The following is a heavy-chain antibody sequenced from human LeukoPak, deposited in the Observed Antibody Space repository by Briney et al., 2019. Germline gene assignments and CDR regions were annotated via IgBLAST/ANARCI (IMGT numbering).Heavy chain of an antibody. V-gene: IGHV4-34*01. D-gene: IGHD3-3*01. CDR2: INHSGST. CDR1: GGSISSYY. Sequence: SETLSLTCTVSGGSISSYYWSWIRQPPGKGLEWIGEINHSGSTNYNPSLKSRVTISVDTSKNQFSLKLSSVTAADTAVYYCARSRKGIFGVVIMSRYYFDYWGQGTLVTVSS. J-gene: IGHJ4*02. CDR3: ARSRKGIFGVVIMSRYYFDY.